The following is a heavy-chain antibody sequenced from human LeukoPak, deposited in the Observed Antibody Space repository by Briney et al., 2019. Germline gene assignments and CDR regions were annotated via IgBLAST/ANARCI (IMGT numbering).Heavy chain of an antibody. CDR3: ARLRGATVAHNWFDP. V-gene: IGHV4-4*07. D-gene: IGHD6-19*01. CDR1: GVSISSYY. CDR2: IHTSGST. Sequence: SETLSLTCTVSGVSISSYYWSWIRQPAGKGLEWIGRIHTSGSTSYNPSLKSRVTMSVDTSKNQFSLKLTSVTAADTAVYYCARLRGATVAHNWFDPWGQGTLVTVSS. J-gene: IGHJ5*02.